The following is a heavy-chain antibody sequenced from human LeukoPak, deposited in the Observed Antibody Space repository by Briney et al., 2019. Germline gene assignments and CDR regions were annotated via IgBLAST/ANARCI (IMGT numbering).Heavy chain of an antibody. CDR2: ISSSSSTI. D-gene: IGHD6-19*01. Sequence: PGGSLRLSCAASGFTFSSYSMNWVRQAPGKGLEWVSYISSSSSTIYYADSVKGRFTISRDNAKNSLYLQMNSLRAEDTAVYYCARDKAVGMDVWGQGTTVTVSS. V-gene: IGHV3-48*01. CDR1: GFTFSSYS. J-gene: IGHJ6*02. CDR3: ARDKAVGMDV.